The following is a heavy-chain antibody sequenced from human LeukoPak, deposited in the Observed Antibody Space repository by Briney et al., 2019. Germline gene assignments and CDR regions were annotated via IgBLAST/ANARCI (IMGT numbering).Heavy chain of an antibody. CDR2: IYYSGST. Sequence: PSETLSLTCTVSGGSISSYYWSWIRQPPGKGLEWIGYIYYSGSTNYKPSLKSRVTISVDTSKNQFSLKLSSVTAADTAVYYCARRRCSGGSCYPYYFDHWGQGTPVTVSS. CDR3: ARRRCSGGSCYPYYFDH. D-gene: IGHD2-15*01. V-gene: IGHV4-59*08. J-gene: IGHJ4*02. CDR1: GGSISSYY.